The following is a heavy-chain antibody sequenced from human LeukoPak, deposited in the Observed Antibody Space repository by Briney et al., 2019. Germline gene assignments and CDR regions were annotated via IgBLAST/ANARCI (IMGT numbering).Heavy chain of an antibody. CDR2: ISSSSSYI. D-gene: IGHD3-16*02. V-gene: IGHV3-21*01. CDR3: ARGGYDYVWGSYPDAFDI. J-gene: IGHJ3*02. CDR1: GFTFSSYS. Sequence: GGSLRLSCAASGFTFSSYSMNWVRQAPGKGLEWVSSISSSSSYIYYADSVKGRFTISRDNAKNSLYLQMNSLRAEDTAVYYCARGGYDYVWGSYPDAFDIWGQGTMVTVSS.